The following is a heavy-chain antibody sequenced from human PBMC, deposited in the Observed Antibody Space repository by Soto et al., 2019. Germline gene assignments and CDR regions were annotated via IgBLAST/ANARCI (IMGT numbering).Heavy chain of an antibody. Sequence: PGGSLRLSCSASGFTFGDYAMSWFRQAPGKGLEWVGFIRSKTYGGTIEYAASVKGRFAISRDDFKSIAYLQMNSLKTEDTAVYYCSTPEGDYTYDAFDIWGQGTMVTVSS. CDR2: IRSKTYGGTI. J-gene: IGHJ3*02. V-gene: IGHV3-49*03. D-gene: IGHD4-17*01. CDR1: GFTFGDYA. CDR3: STPEGDYTYDAFDI.